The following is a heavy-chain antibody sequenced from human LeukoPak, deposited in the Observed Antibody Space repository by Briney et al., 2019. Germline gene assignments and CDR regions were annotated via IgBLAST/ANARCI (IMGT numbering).Heavy chain of an antibody. V-gene: IGHV3-21*01. D-gene: IGHD1-26*01. CDR1: GFTFSDYS. Sequence: KTGGSLRLSCAASGFTFSDYSMHWVRQAPGKGLEWISSISSGSSYIFYADSVKGRFTISRDNARGSLYLQLNSLRADDTATYYCARGPRTIGGDGKGYFDYWGQEILVLVSS. J-gene: IGHJ4*01. CDR3: ARGPRTIGGDGKGYFDY. CDR2: ISSGSSYI.